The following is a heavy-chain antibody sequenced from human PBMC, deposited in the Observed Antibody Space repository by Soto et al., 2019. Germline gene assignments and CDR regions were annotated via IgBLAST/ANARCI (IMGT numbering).Heavy chain of an antibody. CDR3: XXXCXDXXSGSLDY. D-gene: IGHD3-3*01. J-gene: IGHJ4*02. Sequence: XRLSCAASGFTVSSYAMSWVRQAPGKGLEWVSGISGSGGSTYYADSVKGRFTISRDNSKNTLYLQMNSLRAEDTAVYYXXXXCXDXXSGSLDYWGXGTLVTVSS. V-gene: IGHV3-23*01. CDR2: ISGSGGST. CDR1: GFTVSSYA.